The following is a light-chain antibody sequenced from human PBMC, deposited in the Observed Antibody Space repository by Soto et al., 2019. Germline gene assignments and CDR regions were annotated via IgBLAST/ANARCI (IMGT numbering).Light chain of an antibody. V-gene: IGKV3-20*01. CDR2: GAS. J-gene: IGKJ1*01. Sequence: EIVLTQSPGTLSLSPGERATLSCRASQSVSSSYLAWYQQKPGQAPRLLNYGASSRATGIPDRFSGSGSGTDFPLTISRLEPEDFAVYYGQQYGSSRWTFGQGTKVEIK. CDR3: QQYGSSRWT. CDR1: QSVSSSY.